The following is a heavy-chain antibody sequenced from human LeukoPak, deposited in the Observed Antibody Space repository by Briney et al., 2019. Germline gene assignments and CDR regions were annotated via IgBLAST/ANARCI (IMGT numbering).Heavy chain of an antibody. Sequence: GRSLRLSCAASGFTFSSYAMHWVRQAPGKGLEWVAVISYDGSNKYYADSVKGRLTISRDNSKNTLYLQMNSLRAEDTAVYYCARRHTGIADYWGQGTLVTVSS. CDR2: ISYDGSNK. CDR1: GFTFSSYA. D-gene: IGHD6-13*01. V-gene: IGHV3-30-3*01. J-gene: IGHJ4*02. CDR3: ARRHTGIADY.